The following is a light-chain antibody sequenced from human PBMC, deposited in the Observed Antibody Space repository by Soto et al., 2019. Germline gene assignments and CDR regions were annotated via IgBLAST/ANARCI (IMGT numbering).Light chain of an antibody. Sequence: DNHLTQSPSTLSASVGDRVTITCRASQTISHWLAWYQQKPGKAPKLLIFDASSLENGVPSRFSGSGSGTEFTLTITGLQPDDFATYYCQQYNTYWTFGQGTKVEI. CDR3: QQYNTYWT. CDR1: QTISHW. V-gene: IGKV1-5*01. J-gene: IGKJ1*01. CDR2: DAS.